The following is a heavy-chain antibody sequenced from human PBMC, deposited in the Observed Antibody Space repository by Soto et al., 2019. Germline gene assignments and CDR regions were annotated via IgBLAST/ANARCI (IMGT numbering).Heavy chain of an antibody. CDR3: ARVRAAGRVDVFDI. D-gene: IGHD6-13*01. Sequence: QVQLVQSGAEAKKPGASVKVSCKASGYTFTNYYIHWVRQAPGQGLEWMGIVNPSGDSTSYAQKFPGRGTVTRDMSTSTFYMELSSLRSEDTAVYYCARVRAAGRVDVFDIWGQGTMVTVSS. V-gene: IGHV1-46*01. J-gene: IGHJ3*02. CDR2: VNPSGDST. CDR1: GYTFTNYY.